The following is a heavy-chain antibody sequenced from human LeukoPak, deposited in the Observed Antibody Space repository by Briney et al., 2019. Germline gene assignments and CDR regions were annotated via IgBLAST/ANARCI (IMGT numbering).Heavy chain of an antibody. J-gene: IGHJ6*03. CDR2: IWHDGKTK. Sequence: GGSLRLSCVASGFTFSDYGMHWLRQTPGKGLEWVAVIWHDGKTKYSADSVKGRFTISRDNSKNMVYLQMNSLRAEDTAVHYCARSYYDVWSGYADYYYMGVWGEGTTVTVSS. CDR3: ARSYYDVWSGYADYYYMGV. CDR1: GFTFSDYG. D-gene: IGHD3-3*01. V-gene: IGHV3-33*01.